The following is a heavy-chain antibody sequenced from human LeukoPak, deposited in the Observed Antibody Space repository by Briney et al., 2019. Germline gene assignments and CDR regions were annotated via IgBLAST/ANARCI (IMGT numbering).Heavy chain of an antibody. CDR2: ISGSGGST. Sequence: GGSLRLSCAASGFTFSSYAMSWVRQAPGKGREWGSAISGSGGSTYYADSVKGRFTSSRDNSKNTLYLQMNSLRAEDTAVYYCAKIWRATVVKDSFGPWGQGTLVTVSS. J-gene: IGHJ5*02. V-gene: IGHV3-23*01. CDR1: GFTFSSYA. CDR3: AKIWRATVVKDSFGP. D-gene: IGHD4-17*01.